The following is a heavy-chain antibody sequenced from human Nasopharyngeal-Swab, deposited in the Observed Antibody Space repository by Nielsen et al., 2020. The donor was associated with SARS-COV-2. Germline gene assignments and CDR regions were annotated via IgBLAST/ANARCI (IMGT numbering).Heavy chain of an antibody. CDR2: ISGGAGMT. CDR3: AKDLRGANFYRATYGFDV. Sequence: GESLKISCAASGFTFSSHAMSWVRQTPEKGLEWVSAISGGAGMTYYADSVKGRATVSRENPKNTLYLELNSLRAEDTAVYFCAKDLRGANFYRATYGFDVWGQRTTVTVSS. J-gene: IGHJ6*02. V-gene: IGHV3-23*01. CDR1: GFTFSSHA. D-gene: IGHD4/OR15-4a*01.